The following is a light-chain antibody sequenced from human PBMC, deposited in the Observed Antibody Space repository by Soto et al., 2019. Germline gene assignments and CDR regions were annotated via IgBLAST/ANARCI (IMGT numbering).Light chain of an antibody. J-gene: IGLJ3*02. CDR3: LLYYGGAQV. CDR1: TGAVTSGYY. V-gene: IGLV7-43*01. CDR2: STS. Sequence: QAVVTQEPSLTVSPGGTVTLTCASSTGAVTSGYYPGWFQQRPGQAPTSLIHSTSIKHSWTPARFSGSLLGGKAALTLSAVQPEDEADYYCLLYYGGAQVFGGWTKLNRP.